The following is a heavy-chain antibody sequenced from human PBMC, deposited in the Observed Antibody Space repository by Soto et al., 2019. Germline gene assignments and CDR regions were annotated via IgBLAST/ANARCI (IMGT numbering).Heavy chain of an antibody. D-gene: IGHD2-15*01. CDR1: GYTFTSYA. CDR3: ARDGSSGGSCCWYYYYMDV. J-gene: IGHJ6*03. Sequence: ASVKVSCKASGYTFTSYAMHWVRQAPGQRLEWMGWINAGNGNTKYSQKFQGRVTITRDTSASTAYMELSSLRSEDTAVYYCARDGSSGGSCCWYYYYMDVWGKGTTVTVSS. CDR2: INAGNGNT. V-gene: IGHV1-3*01.